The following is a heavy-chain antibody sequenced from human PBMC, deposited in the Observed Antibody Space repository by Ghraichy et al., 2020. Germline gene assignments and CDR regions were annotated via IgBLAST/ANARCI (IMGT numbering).Heavy chain of an antibody. CDR3: ARDGHYYDSSGYYIQPRDYQH. CDR1: GFTFSSYS. Sequence: GGSLRLSCVASGFTFSSYSMNWVRQAPGKGLEWVSSISSSSSYIYYADSVKGRFTISRDNAKNSLYLQMNSLRAEDTAVYYCARDGHYYDSSGYYIQPRDYQHWGQGTLVTVSS. CDR2: ISSSSSYI. V-gene: IGHV3-21*01. D-gene: IGHD3-22*01. J-gene: IGHJ1*01.